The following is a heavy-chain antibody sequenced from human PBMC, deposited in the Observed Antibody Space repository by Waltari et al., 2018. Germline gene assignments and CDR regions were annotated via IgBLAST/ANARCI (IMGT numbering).Heavy chain of an antibody. J-gene: IGHJ4*02. Sequence: QVQLQESGPGLVKPSETLSLTCTVSGGSISSYYWSWIRQPPGKGLEWIGYIYSSGSTNYNPSLKSRVTISVDTSKNQFSLKLSSVTAADTAVYYCARASPRGAGAYYFDYWGQGTLVTVSS. CDR1: GGSISSYY. D-gene: IGHD1-26*01. V-gene: IGHV4-59*01. CDR2: IYSSGST. CDR3: ARASPRGAGAYYFDY.